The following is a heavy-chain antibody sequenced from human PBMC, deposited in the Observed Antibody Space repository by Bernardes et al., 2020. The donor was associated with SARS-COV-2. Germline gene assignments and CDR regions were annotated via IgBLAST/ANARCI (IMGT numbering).Heavy chain of an antibody. CDR2: INHSGST. CDR3: AGGALRGYNV. V-gene: IGHV4-34*01. CDR1: GGSFSGYY. J-gene: IGHJ6*04. D-gene: IGHD5-18*01. Sequence: SETLSLTCAVYGGSFSGYYWSWIRQPPGKGLEWIGEINHSGSTNYNPSLKSRVTISVDTSKNQFSLKLSSVTAADTAVYYCAGGALRGYNVWGTGTTVTVSS.